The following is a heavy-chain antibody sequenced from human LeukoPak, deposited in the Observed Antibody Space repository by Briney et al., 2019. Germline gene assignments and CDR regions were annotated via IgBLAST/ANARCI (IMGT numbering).Heavy chain of an antibody. V-gene: IGHV3-21*01. CDR3: ASANPILLDYYYYYYMDV. D-gene: IGHD3-3*01. CDR1: GFTFSTYS. J-gene: IGHJ6*03. CDR2: ISSSSSYI. Sequence: GGSLRLSCAASGFTFSTYSMNWVRQAPGKGLEWVSSISSSSSYIYYADSVKGRFTISRDNSKNSLYLQMNSLRAEDTAVYYCASANPILLDYYYYYYMDVWGKGTTVTVSS.